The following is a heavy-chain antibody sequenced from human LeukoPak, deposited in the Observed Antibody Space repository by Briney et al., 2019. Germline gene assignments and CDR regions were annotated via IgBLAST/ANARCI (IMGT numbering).Heavy chain of an antibody. CDR1: GFTFSDYY. CDR3: ARRRRSAYDGEEYYFDF. J-gene: IGHJ4*02. D-gene: IGHD5-12*01. Sequence: GSLRVSCAASGFTFSDYYMSWIRQAPGKGLEWVGSIYSSGSTYYNQSLKSRVTISVDMSKNQFSLKLSSETAADTAVYYCARRRRSAYDGEEYYFDFWGQGTLVTVSS. V-gene: IGHV4-39*01. CDR2: IYSSGST.